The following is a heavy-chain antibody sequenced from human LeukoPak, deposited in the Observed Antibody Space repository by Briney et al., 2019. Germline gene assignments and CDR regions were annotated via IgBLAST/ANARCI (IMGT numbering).Heavy chain of an antibody. D-gene: IGHD4-23*01. CDR3: AREYHDYGGNGPIGY. CDR2: IIPIFGTA. J-gene: IGHJ4*02. V-gene: IGHV1-69*13. Sequence: ASVKVSCKASGGTFSSYAISWVRQAPGQGLEWMGGIIPIFGTANYAQKFQGRVTITADESTSTAYMELGSLRSEDTAVYYCAREYHDYGGNGPIGYWGQGTLVTVSS. CDR1: GGTFSSYA.